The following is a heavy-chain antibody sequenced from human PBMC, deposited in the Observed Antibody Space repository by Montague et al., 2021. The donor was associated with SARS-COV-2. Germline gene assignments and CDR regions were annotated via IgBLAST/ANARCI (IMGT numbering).Heavy chain of an antibody. Sequence: SLRLSCAASGFTFSSYGMHWVRQAPGKGLEWVAVIWYDGSNKYYADSVKGRFIISRDNSKNTLYLQMNSLRAEDTAVYYCARVVGAYYGMDVWGQGTTVTVSS. V-gene: IGHV3-33*01. CDR3: ARVVGAYYGMDV. CDR1: GFTFSSYG. J-gene: IGHJ6*02. CDR2: IWYDGSNK. D-gene: IGHD1-26*01.